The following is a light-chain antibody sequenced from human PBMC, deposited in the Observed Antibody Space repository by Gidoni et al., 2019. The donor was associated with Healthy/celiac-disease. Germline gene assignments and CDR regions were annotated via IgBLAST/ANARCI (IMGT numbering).Light chain of an antibody. CDR1: SSNIGSNY. J-gene: IGLJ1*01. Sequence: QPVLSHHPRAAETPGQRVTISCSGISSNIGSNYVYWYQQLPGTAPKLLIYRNNQRPSGVPDRFSGSNSGISAPLAISGLRSEDEADYYCAAWDDSLSGRVFCTGTKLTVL. CDR2: RNN. V-gene: IGLV1-47*01. CDR3: AAWDDSLSGRV.